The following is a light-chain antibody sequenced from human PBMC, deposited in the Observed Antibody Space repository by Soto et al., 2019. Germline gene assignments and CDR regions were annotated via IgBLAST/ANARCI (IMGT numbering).Light chain of an antibody. V-gene: IGLV2-14*01. Sequence: QSVLTQPASVSGSPGQSITISCTGTGSDVGDYNYVAWYQQFPGKTPKILIYGVSNRPSGVSSRFSGSKSGNTASLTISGLQAEDEADYYCISYTGSSTSYVFGSGTKVTVL. CDR1: GSDVGDYNY. CDR2: GVS. CDR3: ISYTGSSTSYV. J-gene: IGLJ1*01.